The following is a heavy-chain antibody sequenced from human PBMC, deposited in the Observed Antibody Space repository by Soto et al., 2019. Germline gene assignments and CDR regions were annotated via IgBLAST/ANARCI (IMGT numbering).Heavy chain of an antibody. V-gene: IGHV1-69*06. D-gene: IGHD5-12*01. CDR2: IIPMFNTT. Sequence: SVKVSCKASGYTSTSYDINWVRQATGQGLEWMGGIIPMFNTTNYAQRFQGRVTITADKSTSTAYVELNSLRSEDTAVYYCARDQEMATITDFVYWGQGTLVTVSS. CDR3: ARDQEMATITDFVY. CDR1: GYTSTSYD. J-gene: IGHJ4*02.